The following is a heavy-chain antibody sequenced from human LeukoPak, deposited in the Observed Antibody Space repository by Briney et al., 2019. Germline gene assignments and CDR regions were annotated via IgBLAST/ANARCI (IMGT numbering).Heavy chain of an antibody. CDR3: ARVSRTSGRNYYYYYYMDV. CDR1: GGSISSSNW. V-gene: IGHV4-4*02. CDR2: IYHSGST. Sequence: SGTLSLTCAVSGGSISSSNWWSWVRQPPGKGLEWIGEIYHSGSTNYNPSLKSRVTISVDTSKNQFSLKLSSVTAADTAVYYCARVSRTSGRNYYYYYYMDVWGKGTTVTVSS. D-gene: IGHD2-2*01. J-gene: IGHJ6*03.